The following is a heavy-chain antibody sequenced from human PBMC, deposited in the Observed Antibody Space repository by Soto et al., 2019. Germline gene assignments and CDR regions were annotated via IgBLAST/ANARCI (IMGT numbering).Heavy chain of an antibody. J-gene: IGHJ3*02. V-gene: IGHV4-31*03. CDR3: ARAVTTMGGGLDI. CDR2: IYYSGTT. CDR1: GGSISSGGYY. Sequence: QVQLQESGPGLVKPSQTLSLTCTVSGGSISSGGYYWSWIRQHPGKGLEWIGYIYYSGTTYYNPSLKSRVTISVDTSKNQFTLKMSSVTAADTAVYYCARAVTTMGGGLDIWGQGTMVTVSS. D-gene: IGHD2-21*02.